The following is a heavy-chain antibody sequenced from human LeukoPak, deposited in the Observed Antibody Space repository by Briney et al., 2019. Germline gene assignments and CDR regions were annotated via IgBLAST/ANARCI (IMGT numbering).Heavy chain of an antibody. CDR3: ARTGGYYDFWSGYYSYFDY. Sequence: ASVKVSCKASGYTFTSYAMHWVRQAPGQRLEWMGWINAGNGNTKYSQKFQGRVTITRDTSASTAYMELSSLRSEDTAVYYCARTGGYYDFWSGYYSYFDYWGQGTPVTVSS. V-gene: IGHV1-3*01. CDR1: GYTFTSYA. J-gene: IGHJ4*02. D-gene: IGHD3-3*01. CDR2: INAGNGNT.